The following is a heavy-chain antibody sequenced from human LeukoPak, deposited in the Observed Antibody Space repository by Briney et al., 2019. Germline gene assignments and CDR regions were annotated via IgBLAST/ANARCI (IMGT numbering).Heavy chain of an antibody. V-gene: IGHV3-9*01. J-gene: IGHJ6*03. CDR1: GFTFDDYA. D-gene: IGHD2-2*01. CDR2: ISWNSGSI. CDR3: AKAASTSWGYYYYMDV. Sequence: GGSLRLSCAASGFTFDDYAMHWVRQAPGKGLEWVSGISWNSGSIGYADSVKGRFTISRDNAKNSLYLQMNSLRAEDTALYYCAKAASTSWGYYYYMDVWGKGTTVTISS.